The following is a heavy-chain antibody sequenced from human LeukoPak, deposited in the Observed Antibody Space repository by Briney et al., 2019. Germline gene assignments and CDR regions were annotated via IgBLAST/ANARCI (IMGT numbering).Heavy chain of an antibody. CDR1: GGSISSYY. Sequence: SETLSLTCTVSGGSISSYYWSWIRQPPGKGLEWIGYIFDTGSTNYNPSLKSRVTISIDTSKDRFSLRLSSVTAADTAVYYCARHGGGYSFDYWGQGTLVTVSS. CDR2: IFDTGST. D-gene: IGHD5-24*01. J-gene: IGHJ4*02. CDR3: ARHGGGYSFDY. V-gene: IGHV4-59*08.